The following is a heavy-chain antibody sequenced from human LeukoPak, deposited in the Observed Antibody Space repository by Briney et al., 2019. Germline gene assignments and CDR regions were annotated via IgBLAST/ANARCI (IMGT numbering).Heavy chain of an antibody. CDR3: ATSPKGAPFDP. V-gene: IGHV3-21*01. CDR2: ISSSSSYI. Sequence: GGSLSLSCAASGFPFSSYSMNWVRPAPGKGLEWVSSISSSSSYIYYADSVKGRFTISRDNAKNSLYLQMNSLRAEDTAVYYCATSPKGAPFDPWGQGTLVTVSS. J-gene: IGHJ5*02. CDR1: GFPFSSYS.